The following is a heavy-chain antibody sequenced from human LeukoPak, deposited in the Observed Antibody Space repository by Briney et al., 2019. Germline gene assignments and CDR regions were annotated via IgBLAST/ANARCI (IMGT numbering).Heavy chain of an antibody. CDR1: GFTFSSYN. V-gene: IGHV3-48*04. D-gene: IGHD2-2*01. Sequence: GGSLRLSCAASGFTFSSYNMNWVRQAPGKGLEWVSYISSDGSTIFNADSVKGRFTISRDNAEKSLFLQMDSLRVEDTAVYFCARGRCSFNSCSFDLWGEGALVTVSS. CDR2: ISSDGSTI. J-gene: IGHJ4*02. CDR3: ARGRCSFNSCSFDL.